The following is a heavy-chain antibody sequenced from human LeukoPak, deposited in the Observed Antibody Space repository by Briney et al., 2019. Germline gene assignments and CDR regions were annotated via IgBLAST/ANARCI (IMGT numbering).Heavy chain of an antibody. V-gene: IGHV3-7*01. CDR2: MKEDGSEI. CDR3: VKGGATRGRFEN. J-gene: IGHJ4*02. Sequence: PGGSLRLSCVASGFRFNVQTMSWIRQAPGKGLDWVASMKEDGSEIRYVDSVKGRFTISRDNSKNSLFLQMNSLRVDDTGVHRCVKGGATRGRFENWGQGNLVTVSS. CDR1: GFRFNVQT. D-gene: IGHD1-26*01.